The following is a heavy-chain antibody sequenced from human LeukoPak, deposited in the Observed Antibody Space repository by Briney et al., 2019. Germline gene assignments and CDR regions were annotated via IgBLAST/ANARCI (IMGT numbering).Heavy chain of an antibody. CDR1: GYSFSIYY. Sequence: GASVTVSFKSSGYSFSIYYMHWVRQAPGQGLEWMGIINPSGGSTTYAQKFRDRVTMTRDTSTTTVYMELSSLKSEDTAVYYCARWTGTTGLDYWGQGTLVTVSS. CDR3: ARWTGTTGLDY. J-gene: IGHJ4*02. V-gene: IGHV1-46*01. CDR2: INPSGGST. D-gene: IGHD1-1*01.